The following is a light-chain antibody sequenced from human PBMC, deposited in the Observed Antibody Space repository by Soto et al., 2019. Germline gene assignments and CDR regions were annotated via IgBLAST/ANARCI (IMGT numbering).Light chain of an antibody. CDR1: SGHSSYI. J-gene: IGLJ3*02. Sequence: QSVLTQSSSASASLGSSVKLTCTLSSGHSSYIIAWHQQQPGKAPRYLMKLEGSGIYNKGSGVPDRFSGSTSGADRYLSISNLQFEDEADYYCETWDSNTRLFGGGTKVTVL. CDR2: LEGSGIY. CDR3: ETWDSNTRL. V-gene: IGLV4-60*02.